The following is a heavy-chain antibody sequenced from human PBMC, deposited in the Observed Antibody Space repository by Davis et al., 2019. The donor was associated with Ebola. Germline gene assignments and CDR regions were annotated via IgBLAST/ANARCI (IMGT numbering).Heavy chain of an antibody. CDR3: AATTKTSVSDSGLGYTSLDP. CDR1: GGSFSDYY. V-gene: IGHV4-34*01. D-gene: IGHD1-1*01. J-gene: IGHJ5*02. CDR2: ISHAAFT. Sequence: MPSETLSLTCAVYGGSFSDYYWSWIRQSPGKGLEWIGYISHAAFTEYNPSLTGRVTISVDTSKNQFSLKVNPVTAADTAVYYCAATTKTSVSDSGLGYTSLDPWSQGALVTVSS.